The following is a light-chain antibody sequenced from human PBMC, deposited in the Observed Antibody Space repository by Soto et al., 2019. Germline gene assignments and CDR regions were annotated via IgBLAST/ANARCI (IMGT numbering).Light chain of an antibody. Sequence: QSVLTQPASVSGSPGQSITISCTGSSSDVGGYNYVSWYQHHPGKAPKLMIYEVSYRPSGVSNRFSGSKSGNTASLTISGHQAEEDADYYCSSYTSSSTLVFGGRTKLTVL. CDR2: EVS. CDR1: SSDVGGYNY. J-gene: IGLJ2*01. V-gene: IGLV2-14*01. CDR3: SSYTSSSTLV.